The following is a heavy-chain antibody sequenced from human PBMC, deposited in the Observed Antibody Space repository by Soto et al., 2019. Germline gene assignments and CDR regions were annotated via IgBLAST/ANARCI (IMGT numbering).Heavy chain of an antibody. J-gene: IGHJ4*02. V-gene: IGHV4-4*02. CDR1: GGSISSSNW. D-gene: IGHD3-10*01. Sequence: QVQLQESGPGLVKPSGTLSLTCTVSGGSISSSNWWNWVRQPPGKGLEWIGEIYHGGSTNYNPSLKGRVTISVDKSKNQFSLKLTSVTAADTAVYYCARSYFGADYWGQGALVTVSS. CDR3: ARSYFGADY. CDR2: IYHGGST.